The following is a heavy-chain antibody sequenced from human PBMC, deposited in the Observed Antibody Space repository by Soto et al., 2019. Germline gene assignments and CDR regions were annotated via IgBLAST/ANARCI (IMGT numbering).Heavy chain of an antibody. Sequence: QVQLVESGGGVVQPGRSLRLSCAASGFTFSSYGMHWVRQAPGKGLEWVAVISYDGSNKYYADSVKGRFTISRDNSKNTLYLQMNSLRAEDTAVYYCAKERAIFGVASHAFDIWGQGTMVTVSS. CDR2: ISYDGSNK. J-gene: IGHJ3*02. CDR1: GFTFSSYG. V-gene: IGHV3-30*18. D-gene: IGHD3-3*02. CDR3: AKERAIFGVASHAFDI.